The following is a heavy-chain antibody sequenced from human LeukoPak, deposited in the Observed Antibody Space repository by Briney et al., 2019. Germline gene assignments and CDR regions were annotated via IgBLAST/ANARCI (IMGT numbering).Heavy chain of an antibody. CDR2: ISAYNGNT. Sequence: ASVKVSCKASGYTFTSYGISWVRPAPGQGLEWMGWISAYNGNTNYAQKLQGRVTMTTDTSTSTAYMELRSLRSDDTAVYYCARKSSSWSEEKALDYWGQGTLVTVSS. D-gene: IGHD6-13*01. V-gene: IGHV1-18*01. CDR1: GYTFTSYG. CDR3: ARKSSSWSEEKALDY. J-gene: IGHJ4*02.